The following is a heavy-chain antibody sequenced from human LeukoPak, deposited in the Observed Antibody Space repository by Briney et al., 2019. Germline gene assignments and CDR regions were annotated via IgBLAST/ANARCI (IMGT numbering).Heavy chain of an antibody. Sequence: SETLSLTCAVYDGSFSSYYWSWIRQPPGKGLEWIGEINHSGTTTYNPSLKSRLTISGDTSKNQFSLKLSSVTAADTAVYYCARFSYRGPRDAFDLWGQGSMVTVSS. V-gene: IGHV4-34*01. CDR2: INHSGTT. J-gene: IGHJ3*01. CDR3: ARFSYRGPRDAFDL. CDR1: DGSFSSYY. D-gene: IGHD1-26*01.